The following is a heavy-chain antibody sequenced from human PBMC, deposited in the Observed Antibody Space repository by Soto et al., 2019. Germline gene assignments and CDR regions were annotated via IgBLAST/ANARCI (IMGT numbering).Heavy chain of an antibody. Sequence: ASVKVSCKAPGGTFSSYAISWVRQAPGQGLEWMGGIIPIFGTANYAQKFQGRVTITADKSTSTAYMELSSLRSEDTAVYYCAGITMVRGVLRDYYYGMDVWGQGTTVTVSS. D-gene: IGHD3-10*01. CDR3: AGITMVRGVLRDYYYGMDV. J-gene: IGHJ6*02. CDR1: GGTFSSYA. V-gene: IGHV1-69*06. CDR2: IIPIFGTA.